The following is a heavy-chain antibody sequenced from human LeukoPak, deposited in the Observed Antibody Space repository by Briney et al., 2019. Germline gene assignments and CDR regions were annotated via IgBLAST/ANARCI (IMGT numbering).Heavy chain of an antibody. V-gene: IGHV3-30-3*01. CDR1: GFIFGHYA. D-gene: IGHD3-22*01. Sequence: GGSLRLSCAASGFIFGHYAVHWVRQAPGKGLEWVAVVRNDGGDKYYADSVKGRFTISRDNSKNTLYLQMNSLRAEDTAVYYCARSGYYYDSSGYYEGRYYGMDVWGQGTTVTVSS. CDR2: VRNDGGDK. J-gene: IGHJ6*02. CDR3: ARSGYYYDSSGYYEGRYYGMDV.